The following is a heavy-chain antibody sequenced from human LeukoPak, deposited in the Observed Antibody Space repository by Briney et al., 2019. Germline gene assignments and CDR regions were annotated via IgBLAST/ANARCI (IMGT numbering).Heavy chain of an antibody. Sequence: GESLKISCKGSGYSFTSYWIAWVRQMPGKGLEWMGIIYAGDSDITYSPSFQGQVTISADKSISTAYVQWSSLKASDTAMYYCARQWGRDDAFDIWGQGTMVTVSS. J-gene: IGHJ3*02. CDR1: GYSFTSYW. CDR3: ARQWGRDDAFDI. D-gene: IGHD3-16*01. V-gene: IGHV5-51*01. CDR2: IYAGDSDI.